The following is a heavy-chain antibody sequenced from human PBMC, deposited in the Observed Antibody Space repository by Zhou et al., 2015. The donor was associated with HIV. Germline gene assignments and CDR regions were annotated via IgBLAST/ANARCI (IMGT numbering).Heavy chain of an antibody. D-gene: IGHD5/OR15-5a*01. CDR3: IRDARVSADY. J-gene: IGHJ4*02. CDR2: INPDTAEP. CDR1: GFYIKSYI. V-gene: IGHV1-2*06. Sequence: QLVQSGAEVKKPGSSVKVSCKASGFYIKSYITSWLRQAPGQGLEWVGRINPDTAEPAYAHKFRGRVTVTRETSTSTAYMELSSLTSDDTAVYYCIRDARVSADYWGQGTLVIVSS.